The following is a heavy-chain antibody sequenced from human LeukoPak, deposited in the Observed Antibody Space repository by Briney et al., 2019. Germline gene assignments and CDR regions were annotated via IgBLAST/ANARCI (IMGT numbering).Heavy chain of an antibody. D-gene: IGHD5-24*01. J-gene: IGHJ1*01. V-gene: IGHV3-48*02. CDR2: VSSSGTTT. CDR1: GFTFSSYI. CDR3: ARDDRDGNKRFLD. Sequence: GGSLRLSCAASGFTFSSYIVIWARQAPAKGLEWVSYVSSSGTTTYYADSVKGRFTISRDNGKNLVSLQMNSLRDEDTAVYYCARDDRDGNKRFLDWGQGTLVTVSS.